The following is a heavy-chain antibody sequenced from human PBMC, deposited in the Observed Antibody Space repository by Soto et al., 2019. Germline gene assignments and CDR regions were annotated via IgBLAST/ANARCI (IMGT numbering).Heavy chain of an antibody. CDR3: AKTGVYDYVWGSYAEPHESQF. CDR2: ISGSGGST. D-gene: IGHD3-16*01. CDR1: GFTFSSYA. J-gene: IGHJ4*02. Sequence: GGSLRLSCAASGFTFSSYAMSWVRQAPGKGLEWVSAISGSGGSTYYADSVKGRFTISRDNSKNTLYLQMNSLRAEDTAVYYCAKTGVYDYVWGSYAEPHESQFWGQGTLVTVSS. V-gene: IGHV3-23*01.